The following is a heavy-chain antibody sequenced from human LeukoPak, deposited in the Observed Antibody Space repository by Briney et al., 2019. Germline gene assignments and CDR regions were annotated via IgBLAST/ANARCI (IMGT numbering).Heavy chain of an antibody. CDR2: ISYDGSNK. V-gene: IGHV3-30*18. D-gene: IGHD2-2*01. J-gene: IGHJ4*02. Sequence: GGSLRLSCVASGFTFINYGMHWVRQAPGKGLEWVALISYDGSNKYYADSVKGRFTISRDNSENTLYLQMNSLRAEDMALYYCAKASSTSPDYYFDYWGQGTLVTVSS. CDR1: GFTFINYG. CDR3: AKASSTSPDYYFDY.